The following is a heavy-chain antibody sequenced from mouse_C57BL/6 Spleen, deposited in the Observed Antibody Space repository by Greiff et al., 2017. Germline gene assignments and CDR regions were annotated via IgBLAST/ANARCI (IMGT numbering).Heavy chain of an antibody. CDR2: IWRGGST. CDR1: GFSLTSYG. V-gene: IGHV2-5*01. D-gene: IGHD2-12*01. J-gene: IGHJ4*01. CDR3: AKTPPRRGIDYYAMDY. Sequence: VKLVESGPGLVQPSQSLSITCTVSGFSLTSYGVHWVRQSPGKGLEWLGVIWRGGSTDYNAAFMSRLSITKDDYKRHVFFTMNSLQADDTAIYYCAKTPPRRGIDYYAMDYWGQGTSVTVSS.